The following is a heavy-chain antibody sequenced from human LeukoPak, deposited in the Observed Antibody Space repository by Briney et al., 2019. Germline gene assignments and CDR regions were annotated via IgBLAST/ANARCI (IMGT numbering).Heavy chain of an antibody. Sequence: SETLSLTCTVSGGSISGYYWSWIRQPPGKGLEWIAFIYYSGTTNYNPSLKSRVTISLDTSKNQFSLKLISVTAADTAVYYCARVISHGYSDSWGQGTLVTVSS. J-gene: IGHJ4*02. D-gene: IGHD2-21*01. CDR2: IYYSGTT. CDR3: ARVISHGYSDS. V-gene: IGHV4-59*01. CDR1: GGSISGYY.